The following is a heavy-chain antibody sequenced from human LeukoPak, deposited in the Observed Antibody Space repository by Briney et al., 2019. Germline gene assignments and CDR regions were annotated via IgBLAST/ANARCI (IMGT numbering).Heavy chain of an antibody. D-gene: IGHD1-26*01. CDR3: AKAISGSNAVADY. CDR2: ISGSGDNT. J-gene: IGHJ4*02. Sequence: PGESLRLSCAASGFTFSSYAMTWVRQAPGKGLEWVSSISGSGDNTYYADSVKGRFTISRDNSKNTLYLQMNSLRAEDTAVYYCAKAISGSNAVADYWGQGTLDTVSS. V-gene: IGHV3-23*01. CDR1: GFTFSSYA.